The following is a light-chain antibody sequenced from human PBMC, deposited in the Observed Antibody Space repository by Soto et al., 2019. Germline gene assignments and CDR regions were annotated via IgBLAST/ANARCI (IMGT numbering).Light chain of an antibody. Sequence: EIVLTQSPATLSLSPGERATLSSRASKNVTTHLAWNQQKFGQAPRLLIYDASNRATGIPARFSGSGSGTDFTLAISSLEPEDFAVYYCQQHYNWPPLTFGGGTKVEIK. V-gene: IGKV3-11*01. CDR2: DAS. CDR3: QQHYNWPPLT. J-gene: IGKJ4*01. CDR1: KNVTTH.